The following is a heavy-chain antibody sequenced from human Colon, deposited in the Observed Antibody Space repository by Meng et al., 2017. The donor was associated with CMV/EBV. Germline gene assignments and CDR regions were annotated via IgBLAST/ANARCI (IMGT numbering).Heavy chain of an antibody. CDR2: ISDSGTTI. V-gene: IGHV3-48*03. J-gene: IGHJ4*02. D-gene: IGHD3-22*01. CDR1: GFTFSSYE. Sequence: GGSLRLSCAASGFTFSSYEMNWVRQAPGKGLEWVSYISDSGTTIYYADSVKGRFTISRDNANVYLHMNSLRAEDTAVYYCARDRYYASSGYLSGLDYWGQGTLVTVSS. CDR3: ARDRYYASSGYLSGLDY.